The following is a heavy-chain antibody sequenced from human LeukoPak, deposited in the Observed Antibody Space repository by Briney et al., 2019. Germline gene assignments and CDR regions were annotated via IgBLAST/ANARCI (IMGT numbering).Heavy chain of an antibody. V-gene: IGHV1-69*04. CDR3: ARRPPIAAADFNRFGP. CDR1: GGTFSSYA. CDR2: IIPILGIA. J-gene: IGHJ5*02. Sequence: ASVKVSCKASGGTFSSYAISWVRQAPGQGLEWMGRIIPILGIANYAQKFQGRVTITADKSTSTAYMELSSLRSEDTAVYYCARRPPIAAADFNRFGPWGQGTLVTVSS. D-gene: IGHD6-13*01.